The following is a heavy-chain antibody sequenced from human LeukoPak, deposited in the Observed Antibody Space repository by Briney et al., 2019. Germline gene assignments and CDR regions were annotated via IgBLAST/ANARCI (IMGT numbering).Heavy chain of an antibody. J-gene: IGHJ4*02. CDR2: ISAYNGNT. CDR3: ARERDSSGYWSLDY. CDR1: GYTFTSYG. V-gene: IGHV1-18*01. Sequence: ASVKVSCKASGYTFTSYGISWVRQAPGQGLEWMGWISAYNGNTNYAQKLQGRVTMTTDTSTSTAYMELRSLRSDDTAVYYCARERDSSGYWSLDYWGQGTLVTVSS. D-gene: IGHD3-22*01.